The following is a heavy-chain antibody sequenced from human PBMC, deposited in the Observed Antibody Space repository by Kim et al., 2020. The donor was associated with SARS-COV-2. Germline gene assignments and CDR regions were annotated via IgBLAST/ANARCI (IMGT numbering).Heavy chain of an antibody. J-gene: IGHJ4*02. D-gene: IGHD3-10*01. V-gene: IGHV3-13*01. CDR3: ARGGITMVRGEVRGLFDY. CDR2: IGTAGDT. Sequence: GGSLRLSCAASGFTFSSYDMHWVHQATGKGLEWVSAIGTAGDTYYPGSVKGRFTISRENAKNSLYLQMNSLRAGDTAVYYCARGGITMVRGEVRGLFDYWGQGTLVTVSS. CDR1: GFTFSSYD.